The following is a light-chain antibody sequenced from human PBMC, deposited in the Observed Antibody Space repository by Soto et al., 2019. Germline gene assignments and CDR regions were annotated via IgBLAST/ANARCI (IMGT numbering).Light chain of an antibody. CDR1: QTLSSSF. V-gene: IGKV3-20*01. Sequence: EIVLTQSPGTLSLSPGERATLSCRTSQTLSSSFLAWYQQTPGQAPRLLIYYTSTRAIDIPDRFSGSGSGTDFTLTISRLEPEDFAVYYCQQYGYLGTFGQGTKVDI. CDR3: QQYGYLGT. CDR2: YTS. J-gene: IGKJ1*01.